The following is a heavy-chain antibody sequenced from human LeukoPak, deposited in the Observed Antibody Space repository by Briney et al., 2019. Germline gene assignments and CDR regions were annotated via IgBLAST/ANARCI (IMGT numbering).Heavy chain of an antibody. CDR1: GFTFSSYS. D-gene: IGHD6-6*01. CDR3: ARGLIAARPFDY. V-gene: IGHV3-21*01. J-gene: IGHJ4*02. CDR2: ISSSSSYI. Sequence: GGALRLSCAASGFTFSSYSMNWVRQAPGKGLGWVSSISSSSSYIYYADSVKGRFTISRDNAKNSLYLQMNSLRAEDTAVYYCARGLIAARPFDYWGQGTLVTVSS.